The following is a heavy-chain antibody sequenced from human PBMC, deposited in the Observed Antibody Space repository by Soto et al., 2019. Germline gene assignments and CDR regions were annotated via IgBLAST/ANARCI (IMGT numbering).Heavy chain of an antibody. CDR3: ARVYYGYYYYMDV. D-gene: IGHD2-8*01. V-gene: IGHV4-39*07. CDR1: GGSISSSSCY. J-gene: IGHJ6*03. CDR2: IYYSGST. Sequence: PSETLSLTCTVSGGSISSSSCYWGWIRQPPGKGLEWIGSIYYSGSTYYNPSLKSRVTISVDTSKNQFSLKLSSVTAADTAVYYCARVYYGYYYYMDVWGKGTTVPVSS.